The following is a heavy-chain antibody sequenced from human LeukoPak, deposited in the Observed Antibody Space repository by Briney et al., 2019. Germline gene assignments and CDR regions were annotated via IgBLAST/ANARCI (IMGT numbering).Heavy chain of an antibody. CDR2: ISGSGGST. CDR3: AKNQYYYDSAADY. V-gene: IGHV3-23*01. J-gene: IGHJ4*02. Sequence: PGGSLRLSCAASGFTFSSYAMSWVRQAPGKGRAWVSAISGSGGSTYYADSVKGRFTISRDNSKNTLYLQMNSLRAEDTAVYYCAKNQYYYDSAADYWGQGTLVTVFS. CDR1: GFTFSSYA. D-gene: IGHD3-22*01.